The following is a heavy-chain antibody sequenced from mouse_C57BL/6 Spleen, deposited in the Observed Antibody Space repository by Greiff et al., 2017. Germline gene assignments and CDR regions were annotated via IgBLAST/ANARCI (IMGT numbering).Heavy chain of an antibody. Sequence: QVHLQQSGAELVRPGASVTLSCKASGYTFTDYEMHWVKQTPVHGLEWIGALDPETGGTAYNQKFKGKAILTAEKSSSTAYMELRSLTSEDSAVYYCTGRTLVYYCDVWGSGTTLTVAS. CDR1: GYTFTDYE. CDR2: LDPETGGT. J-gene: IGHJ2*01. D-gene: IGHD6-2*01. CDR3: TGRTLVYYCDV. V-gene: IGHV1-15*01.